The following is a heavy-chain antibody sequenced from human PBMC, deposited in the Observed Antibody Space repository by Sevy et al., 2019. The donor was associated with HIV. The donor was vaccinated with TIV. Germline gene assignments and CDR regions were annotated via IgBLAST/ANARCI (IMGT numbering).Heavy chain of an antibody. J-gene: IGHJ4*02. CDR1: GFTFTDYW. CDR2: IKQDESEK. V-gene: IGHV3-7*01. Sequence: GGSLRLSCAASGFTFTDYWMSWVRQTPGKGLEWVATIKQDESEKYYVDSEKGRFAISRDNGKNSVSLQMNGLRVEDTALYYCAREVGGFNWRPYYFDSWGQGTLVTVSS. D-gene: IGHD3-3*01. CDR3: AREVGGFNWRPYYFDS.